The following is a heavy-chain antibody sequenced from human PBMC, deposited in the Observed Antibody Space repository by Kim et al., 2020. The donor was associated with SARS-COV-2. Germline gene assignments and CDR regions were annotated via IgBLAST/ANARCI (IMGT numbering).Heavy chain of an antibody. CDR2: SFYRSKWST. Sequence: SQTLSLTCAISGDSVPSNSATWNWIRQSPSRSLEWLGRSFYRSKWSTDYALSVRSRITINSDASKNQFSLQLNSVTPEDTAVYYCARRSSLSGSFDSWGQ. V-gene: IGHV6-1*01. J-gene: IGHJ4*02. D-gene: IGHD1-1*01. CDR3: ARRSSLSGSFDS. CDR1: GDSVPSNSAT.